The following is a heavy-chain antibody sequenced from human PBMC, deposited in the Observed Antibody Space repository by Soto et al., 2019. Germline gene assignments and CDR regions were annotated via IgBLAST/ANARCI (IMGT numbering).Heavy chain of an antibody. V-gene: IGHV5-51*01. CDR1: GYTFRSYW. J-gene: IGHJ5*02. Sequence: GEPLKISCKGSGYTFRSYWIGWVRQMPGKGLQWVAFIYPGDSDTRYSPSFQGQVTISANMSTNTAYLQWSSVKASDTGMYYCTREMNLAARGPFDPWGQGTLVTVS. CDR3: TREMNLAARGPFDP. CDR2: IYPGDSDT. D-gene: IGHD2-15*01.